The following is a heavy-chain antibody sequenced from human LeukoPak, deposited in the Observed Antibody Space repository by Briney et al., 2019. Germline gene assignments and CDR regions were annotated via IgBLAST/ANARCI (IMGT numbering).Heavy chain of an antibody. CDR1: GGSISSGDYY. D-gene: IGHD1-1*01. Sequence: SETLSLTCTVSGGSISSGDYYWSWIRQPPGKGLEWIGYIYYSGSTYYNPSLKSRVTISVDTSKNQFSLKLSSVTAADTAVYYCARDRATFANYYYYGMDVWGQGTTVTVSS. V-gene: IGHV4-30-4*01. J-gene: IGHJ6*02. CDR2: IYYSGST. CDR3: ARDRATFANYYYYGMDV.